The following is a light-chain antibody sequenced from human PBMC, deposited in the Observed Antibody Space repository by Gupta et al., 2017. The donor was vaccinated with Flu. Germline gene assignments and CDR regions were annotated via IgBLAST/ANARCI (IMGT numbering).Light chain of an antibody. CDR1: QGNRKY. Sequence: DIRMTHPPSSLSAAVRDRVTITCRASQGNRKYLCWDQQKPGKAPKRLLYAASNSQSVLPSRCSGSGSVTAFTITISSLQPEDFATYYCQHDGRHPVTFGPGTKVDIK. CDR2: AAS. V-gene: IGKV1-17*01. J-gene: IGKJ3*01. CDR3: QHDGRHPVT.